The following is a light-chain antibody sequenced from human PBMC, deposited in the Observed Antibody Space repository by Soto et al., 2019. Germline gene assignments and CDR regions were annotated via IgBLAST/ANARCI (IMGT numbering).Light chain of an antibody. CDR1: SSNIGAGYD. CDR3: QSYDSSLSAYV. J-gene: IGLJ1*01. CDR2: GNS. Sequence: QSVLAQPPSVSGAPVQKVTISCTGSSSNIGAGYDLHWYQQLPGTAPKLLLYGNSNRPSGVPDRFSGSKSGTSASLAITGLQAEDEADYYCQSYDSSLSAYVFGTGTKLTVL. V-gene: IGLV1-40*01.